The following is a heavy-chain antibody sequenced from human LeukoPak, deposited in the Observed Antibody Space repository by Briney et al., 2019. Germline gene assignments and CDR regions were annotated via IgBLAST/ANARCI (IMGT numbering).Heavy chain of an antibody. CDR1: GFTFSSYA. CDR3: ARVTREWLGPRVYYGMDV. CDR2: ISGSGGST. D-gene: IGHD6-19*01. V-gene: IGHV3-23*01. Sequence: GGSLRLSCAASGFTFSSYAMSWVRQAPGKGLEWVSAISGSGGSTYYADSVKGRFTNSRDNAKNSLYLQMNSLRAEDTAVYYCARVTREWLGPRVYYGMDVWGQGTTVTVSS. J-gene: IGHJ6*02.